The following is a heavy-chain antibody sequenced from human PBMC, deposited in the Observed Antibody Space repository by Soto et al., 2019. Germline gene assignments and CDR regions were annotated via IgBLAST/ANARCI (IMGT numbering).Heavy chain of an antibody. J-gene: IGHJ6*03. V-gene: IGHV1-3*01. CDR2: INAGNGNT. Sequence: ASVKVSCKASGYTFTSYAMHWVRQAPGQRLEWMGWINAGNGNTKYSQKFQGRVTITRDTSAGTAYMELSSLRSEDTAVYYCARDVITTFGVARDYYYYYYMDVWGKGTTVTVSS. D-gene: IGHD3-3*01. CDR3: ARDVITTFGVARDYYYYYYMDV. CDR1: GYTFTSYA.